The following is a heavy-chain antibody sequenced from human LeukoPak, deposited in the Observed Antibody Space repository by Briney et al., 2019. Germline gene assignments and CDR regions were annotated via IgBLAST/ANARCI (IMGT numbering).Heavy chain of an antibody. V-gene: IGHV3-23*01. CDR1: RFTLSSYA. Sequence: GGSLRLSCVASRFTLSSYAMSWVRQAPGRGLEWVSGICVGGGSIHYADSVKGRFTISRDNSMNTLYLQMNSLTAEDTAVHYCARYRSVTTGKRFFDYWGEGTLVTVSS. D-gene: IGHD4-17*01. CDR3: ARYRSVTTGKRFFDY. CDR2: ICVGGGSI. J-gene: IGHJ4*02.